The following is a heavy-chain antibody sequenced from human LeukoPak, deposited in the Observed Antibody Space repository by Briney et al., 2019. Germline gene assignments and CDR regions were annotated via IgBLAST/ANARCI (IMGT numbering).Heavy chain of an antibody. J-gene: IGHJ4*02. D-gene: IGHD6-13*01. CDR3: AKDSSSWYENFDY. V-gene: IGHV3-23*01. CDR1: GFTFSSYA. CDR2: ISGSGGST. Sequence: PGGSPRLSCAASGFTFSSYAMSWVRQAPGKGLEWVSAISGSGGSTYYADSVKGRFTISRDNSKNTLYLQMNSLRAEDTAVYYCAKDSSSWYENFDYWGQGTLVTVSS.